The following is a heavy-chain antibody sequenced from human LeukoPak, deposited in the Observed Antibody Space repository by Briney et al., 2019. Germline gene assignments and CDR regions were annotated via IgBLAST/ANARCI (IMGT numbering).Heavy chain of an antibody. Sequence: SETLSLTCTVSGGSISSYYWSWIRQPPGKGLEWIGYIYYSGSTNYNPSLKSRVTISVDTSKNQFSLKLSSVTAADTAVYYCARGGGDYDSTNPRPHFQHWGQGTLVTVSS. CDR1: GGSISSYY. V-gene: IGHV4-59*01. J-gene: IGHJ1*01. CDR3: ARGGGDYDSTNPRPHFQH. CDR2: IYYSGST. D-gene: IGHD3-22*01.